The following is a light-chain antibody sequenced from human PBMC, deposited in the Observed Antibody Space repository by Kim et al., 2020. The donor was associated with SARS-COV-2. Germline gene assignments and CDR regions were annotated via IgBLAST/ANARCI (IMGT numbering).Light chain of an antibody. CDR1: QGISSS. V-gene: IGKV1-13*02. Sequence: AIQLTQSPSSLSASVGDRVTLTCRASQGISSSLAWYQQTPGKPPKLLIFGASSLESGVPSRFSGSGSGTDFTLTISSLQPEDYATYFCQQFSTFPITFGQGTRLEIK. CDR3: QQFSTFPIT. CDR2: GAS. J-gene: IGKJ5*01.